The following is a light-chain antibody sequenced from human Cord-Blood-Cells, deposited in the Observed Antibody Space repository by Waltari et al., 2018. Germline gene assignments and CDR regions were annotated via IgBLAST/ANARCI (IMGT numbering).Light chain of an antibody. J-gene: IGLJ3*02. V-gene: IGLV1-44*01. Sequence: QSVLTQPPSASGTPGQRVTTPCSGSSPNIGSNTVNWYQQPPGTAPKLLIYSNNQRPSGVPDRFSGSKSGTSASLAISGLQSEDEADYYCAAWDDSLNGPVFGGGTKLTVL. CDR2: SNN. CDR1: SPNIGSNT. CDR3: AAWDDSLNGPV.